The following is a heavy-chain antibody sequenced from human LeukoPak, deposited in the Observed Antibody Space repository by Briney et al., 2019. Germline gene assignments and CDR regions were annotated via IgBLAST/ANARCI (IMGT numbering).Heavy chain of an antibody. J-gene: IGHJ4*02. CDR3: ARDRSGY. CDR1: AFTFSSYA. CDR2: ISYDGSSR. V-gene: IGHV3-30*04. D-gene: IGHD3-10*01. Sequence: GGSLRLSCAASAFTFSSYAMYWVRQAPGKGLEWVAVISYDGSSRYYADSVKGRFTISRDNSKNTLYLQMNSLRAEDTAVYYCARDRSGYWGQGTLVTVSS.